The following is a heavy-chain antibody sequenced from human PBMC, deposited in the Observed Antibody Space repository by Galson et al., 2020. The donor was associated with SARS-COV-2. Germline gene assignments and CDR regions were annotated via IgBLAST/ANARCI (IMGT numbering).Heavy chain of an antibody. V-gene: IGHV4-34*01. D-gene: IGHD3-10*01. CDR1: GGSFSGYY. Sequence: SQTLLLTCAVYGGSFSGYYWSWIRQPPGKGLEWMGEINHSQNTNYNPSLKSRITISVDSSKNQFSLKLSSVTAADAAVYYCARGENGFEELFNFYYYYMDVWGKGTTVTVSS. CDR3: ARGENGFEELFNFYYYYMDV. CDR2: INHSQNT. J-gene: IGHJ6*03.